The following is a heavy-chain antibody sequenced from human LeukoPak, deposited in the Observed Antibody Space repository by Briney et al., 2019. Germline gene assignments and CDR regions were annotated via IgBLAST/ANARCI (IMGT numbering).Heavy chain of an antibody. V-gene: IGHV3-7*01. J-gene: IGHJ4*02. CDR2: INPDGNKK. Sequence: GGSLRLSCAVSGLTLSSSWMDWVRQAPGKGLEWVASINPDGNKKYSADSVKGRFTISRDNAENSLYLQMNSLRVEDTAVYYCASQRIVGATTSSDYWGQGTLVTVSS. CDR1: GLTLSSSW. D-gene: IGHD1-26*01. CDR3: ASQRIVGATTSSDY.